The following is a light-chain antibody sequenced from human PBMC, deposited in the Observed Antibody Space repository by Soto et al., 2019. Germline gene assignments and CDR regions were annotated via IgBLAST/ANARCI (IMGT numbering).Light chain of an antibody. CDR3: QQYWT. CDR1: QSVSSSY. V-gene: IGKV3-20*01. Sequence: EIVLTQSPGTLSLSPGERATLSCRASQSVSSSYLAWYQQKPGQAPRLLIYGASSRATGIPDRFSGSGSGTDFTLTISRLEPEDFAVYYCQQYWTFGQGTKVHIK. CDR2: GAS. J-gene: IGKJ1*01.